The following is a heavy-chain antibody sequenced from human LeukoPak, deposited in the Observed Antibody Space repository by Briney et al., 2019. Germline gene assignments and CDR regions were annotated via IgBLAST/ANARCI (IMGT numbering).Heavy chain of an antibody. CDR3: ARSPPDYDILTISLDY. Sequence: GGSLRLSCAASGFTFSSYAMNWVRQAPGKGLEWVSYISSSGSTIYYADSVKGRFTISRDNAKNSLYLQMNSLKAEDTAVYYCARSPPDYDILTISLDYWGQGTLVTVSS. D-gene: IGHD3-9*01. CDR2: ISSSGSTI. V-gene: IGHV3-48*03. J-gene: IGHJ4*02. CDR1: GFTFSSYA.